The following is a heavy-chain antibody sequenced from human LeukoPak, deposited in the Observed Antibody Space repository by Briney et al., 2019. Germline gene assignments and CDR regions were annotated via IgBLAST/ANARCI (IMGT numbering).Heavy chain of an antibody. V-gene: IGHV3-66*01. CDR1: GFSVSNYY. Sequence: GGSLRLSRAASGFSVSNYYMSWVRQPPGKGLEWVSVMYTGGGRYYGDSVKGRFTISRDNSKNTVFLQMNSLRVEDTALYYCTRGQSYCGADCYSDWGQGTLVTVSS. CDR3: TRGQSYCGADCYSD. CDR2: MYTGGGR. D-gene: IGHD2-21*02. J-gene: IGHJ4*02.